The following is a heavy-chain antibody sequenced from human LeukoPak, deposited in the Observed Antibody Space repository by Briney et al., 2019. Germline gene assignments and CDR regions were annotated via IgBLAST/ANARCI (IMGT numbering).Heavy chain of an antibody. D-gene: IGHD1-26*01. J-gene: IGHJ4*02. V-gene: IGHV3-30*04. Sequence: GGSLRLSCAASGFTFSSYAMHWVRQAPGKGLEWVAVISYDGSNKYYADSVEGRFTISRDNSKNTLYLQMNSLRAEDTAVYYCARVMMWEREIDYWGQGTLVTVSS. CDR3: ARVMMWEREIDY. CDR1: GFTFSSYA. CDR2: ISYDGSNK.